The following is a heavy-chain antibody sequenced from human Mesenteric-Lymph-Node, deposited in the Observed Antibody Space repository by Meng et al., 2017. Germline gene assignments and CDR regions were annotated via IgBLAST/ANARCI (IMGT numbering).Heavy chain of an antibody. V-gene: IGHV4-38-2*02. CDR2: IYHSGST. D-gene: IGHD3-10*01. CDR3: AATTGYSSGNQEDFVY. CDR1: GYSISSGYY. Sequence: SETLSLTCTVSGYSISSGYYWGWIRQPPGKGLEWIGSIYHSGSTYYNPSLKSRVTISVDTSKNQFSLKLSSVTAADTAVYYCAATTGYSSGNQEDFVYWGQGTLVTVSS. J-gene: IGHJ4*02.